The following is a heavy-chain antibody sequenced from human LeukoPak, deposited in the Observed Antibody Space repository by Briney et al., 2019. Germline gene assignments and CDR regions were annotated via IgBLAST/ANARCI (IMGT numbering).Heavy chain of an antibody. Sequence: GGSLRLSCAASGFTLSSYAMSWVRQAPGKGLEWVSAISGSGGSAYYADSVKGRFTISRDNSKNTVCLQMNSLRAEDTAVYYCAKLYNSDWYTFFDYWGQGTLVTVSS. J-gene: IGHJ4*02. CDR3: AKLYNSDWYTFFDY. V-gene: IGHV3-23*01. CDR2: ISGSGGSA. D-gene: IGHD6-19*01. CDR1: GFTLSSYA.